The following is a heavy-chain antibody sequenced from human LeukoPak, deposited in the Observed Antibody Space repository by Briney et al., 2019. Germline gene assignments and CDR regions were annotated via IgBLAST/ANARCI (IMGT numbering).Heavy chain of an antibody. CDR1: GGSFSGYY. D-gene: IGHD3-10*01. J-gene: IGHJ4*02. CDR2: INHSGST. CDR3: ARRSPRYYYGSGSYSFDY. V-gene: IGHV4-34*01. Sequence: SETLSLTCAVYGGSFSGYYWSWIRQPPGKGLEWIGEINHSGSTNYNPSLKSRVTISVDTSKNQFSLKLSSLTAADTAVYYCARRSPRYYYGSGSYSFDYWGQGTLVTVSS.